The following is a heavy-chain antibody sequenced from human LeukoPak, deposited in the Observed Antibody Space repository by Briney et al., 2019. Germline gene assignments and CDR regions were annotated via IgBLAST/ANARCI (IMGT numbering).Heavy chain of an antibody. CDR3: AKDWGSNSGDFDY. J-gene: IGHJ4*02. Sequence: PGGSLRLSCAASGFTFSSYAMSWVRQAPGKGLEWVTAISGSGGSTYYADSVKGRFSISRDNSKNTLYLQMNSLRAEDTAVYYCAKDWGSNSGDFDYWGQGTLVTVSS. CDR1: GFTFSSYA. CDR2: ISGSGGST. D-gene: IGHD4-23*01. V-gene: IGHV3-23*01.